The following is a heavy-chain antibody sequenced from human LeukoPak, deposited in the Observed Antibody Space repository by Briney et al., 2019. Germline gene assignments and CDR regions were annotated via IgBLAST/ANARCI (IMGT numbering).Heavy chain of an antibody. J-gene: IGHJ4*02. D-gene: IGHD7-27*01. V-gene: IGHV4-39*01. Sequence: PSETLSLTCTVSGGSISSSSYYWGWIRQPPGKGLERIGSIYYSGNSYYNPSLKSRVTISVDTSKNQFSLKLSSVTAADTAVYYCARHLDKYLTGPFRYWGQGTLVTVSS. CDR3: ARHLDKYLTGPFRY. CDR2: IYYSGNS. CDR1: GGSISSSSYY.